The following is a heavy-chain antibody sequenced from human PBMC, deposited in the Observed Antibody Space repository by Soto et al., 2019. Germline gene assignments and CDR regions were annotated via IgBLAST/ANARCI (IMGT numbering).Heavy chain of an antibody. V-gene: IGHV5-51*01. J-gene: IGHJ5*02. D-gene: IGHD4-17*01. CDR3: ARHPRPTDYGDYTGWLDP. Sequence: GESLKISCKGSGYSFTSYWIGWVRQMPGKGLEWMGIIYPGDSDTRYSPSFQGQVTISADKSISTAYLQWSSLKASDTAMYYCARHPRPTDYGDYTGWLDPWGQGTLVTVSS. CDR1: GYSFTSYW. CDR2: IYPGDSDT.